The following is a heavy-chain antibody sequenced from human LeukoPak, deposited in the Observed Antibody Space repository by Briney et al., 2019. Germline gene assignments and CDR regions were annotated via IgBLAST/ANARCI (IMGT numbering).Heavy chain of an antibody. CDR1: GFTFSDFA. J-gene: IGHJ5*02. D-gene: IGHD2-2*01. Sequence: GGSLRLSCAASGFTFSDFAVHWVRQSPVKGLEWGAAISHDGYNSYYADSLKGRFTISRDNSKNTLYLQMNSLRAEDTAVYYCAKKSRVVPAAMRGGWFDPWGQGTLVTVSS. V-gene: IGHV3-30-3*02. CDR3: AKKSRVVPAAMRGGWFDP. CDR2: ISHDGYNS.